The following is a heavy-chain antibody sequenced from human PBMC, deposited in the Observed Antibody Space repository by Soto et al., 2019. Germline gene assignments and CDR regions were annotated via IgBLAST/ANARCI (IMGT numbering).Heavy chain of an antibody. V-gene: IGHV3-74*01. J-gene: IGHJ3*01. CDR3: ARGDKGGFDL. CDR1: GFTFNYYW. Sequence: EVQLVESEGGLVQRGGSLSLACAASGFTFNYYWMHWVRQAPGRGLVWVSHIHSDGSSTTYADSVKGRFTISRDNAKNTLYLQMNSLRAEDTAVYYCARGDKGGFDLWGQGTTVTVSS. CDR2: IHSDGSST. D-gene: IGHD2-21*02.